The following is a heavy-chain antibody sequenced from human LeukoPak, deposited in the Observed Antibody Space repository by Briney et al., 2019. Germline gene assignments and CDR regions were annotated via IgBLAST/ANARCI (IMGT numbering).Heavy chain of an antibody. J-gene: IGHJ3*02. D-gene: IGHD2-8*01. CDR1: VYTFTSYG. CDR2: ISAYNGNT. Sequence: ASVKVSCKAPVYTFTSYGISCVRQAPGQGLEWMGWISAYNGNTNYAQKLQGRVTMTTDTSTSTAYMELRSLRSDDTAVYYCARSSTNRGQLAPFDIWGQGTMVTVSS. CDR3: ARSSTNRGQLAPFDI. V-gene: IGHV1-18*01.